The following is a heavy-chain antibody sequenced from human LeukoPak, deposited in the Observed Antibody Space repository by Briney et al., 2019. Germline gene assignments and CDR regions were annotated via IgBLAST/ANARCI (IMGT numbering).Heavy chain of an antibody. Sequence: GGSLRLSYAASGFTFSTYWMTWVRLAPGKGLEWEASINQDGSGKYYGDSVEGRFTISRDNAQKSLYLEMNSLRAEDTAVYYCARAVTSTEGYWGQGTLVTVSS. CDR1: GFTFSTYW. V-gene: IGHV3-7*03. J-gene: IGHJ4*02. D-gene: IGHD4-17*01. CDR2: INQDGSGK. CDR3: ARAVTSTEGY.